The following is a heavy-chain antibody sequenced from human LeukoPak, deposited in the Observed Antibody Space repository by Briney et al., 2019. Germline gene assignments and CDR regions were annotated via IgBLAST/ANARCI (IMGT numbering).Heavy chain of an antibody. Sequence: ASVKVSCKATGYTFTSYVISWVRQAPGQGLEWMGWISAYNGNTNYAQKLQGRVTMTTDTSTSTAYMELRSLRSDDTAVYYCARVRCRSTSCYYFDYWGQGTLVTVSS. D-gene: IGHD2-2*01. V-gene: IGHV1-18*01. J-gene: IGHJ4*02. CDR3: ARVRCRSTSCYYFDY. CDR2: ISAYNGNT. CDR1: GYTFTSYV.